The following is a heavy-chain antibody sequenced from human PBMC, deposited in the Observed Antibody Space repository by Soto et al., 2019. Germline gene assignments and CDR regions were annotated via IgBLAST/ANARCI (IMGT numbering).Heavy chain of an antibody. CDR3: ERDLVGGNGFDP. Sequence: QVQLVQSGAEVKKPGASVKVSCKASGYTFTSYGISWVRQAPGQGLEWMGWINPYNGNTNYAQKLQGRVTMTTDTNASIAYEALCGLSCDAPAVYYCERDLVGGNGFDPWGQGTLVTVSS. CDR2: INPYNGNT. V-gene: IGHV1-18*01. D-gene: IGHD1-26*01. J-gene: IGHJ5*02. CDR1: GYTFTSYG.